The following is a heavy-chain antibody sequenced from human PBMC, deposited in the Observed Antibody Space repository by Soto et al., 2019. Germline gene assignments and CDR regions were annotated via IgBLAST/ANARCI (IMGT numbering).Heavy chain of an antibody. CDR3: ARDRWAVADYYGMDV. D-gene: IGHD6-19*01. CDR1: GFTVSSNY. J-gene: IGHJ6*02. CDR2: IYSGGST. Sequence: EVQLVESGGGLVQPGGSLRLSCAASGFTVSSNYMSWVRQAPGKGLEWVSVIYSGGSTYYADSVKGRFTISRHNSKNTLYLQMNSLRAEDTAVYYCARDRWAVADYYGMDVWGQGTTVTVSS. V-gene: IGHV3-53*04.